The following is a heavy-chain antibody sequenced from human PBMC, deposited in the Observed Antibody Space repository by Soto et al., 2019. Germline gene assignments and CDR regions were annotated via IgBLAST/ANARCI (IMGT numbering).Heavy chain of an antibody. Sequence: EVQLVESGGGLVQPGGSLRLSCAASGFTVSSNYVSWVRQAPGKGLEWVSVIYSGGSTYYADSVKGRFTISRDNSKNTLYLQMNSLRAEDTAVYYCARDTPHYGSDYWGQGTLVTVSS. CDR3: ARDTPHYGSDY. CDR2: IYSGGST. V-gene: IGHV3-66*01. D-gene: IGHD4-17*01. J-gene: IGHJ4*02. CDR1: GFTVSSNY.